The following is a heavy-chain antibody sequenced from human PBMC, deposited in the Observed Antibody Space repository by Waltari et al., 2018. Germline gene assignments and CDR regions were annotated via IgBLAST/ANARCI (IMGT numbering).Heavy chain of an antibody. J-gene: IGHJ3*02. D-gene: IGHD3-16*02. CDR2: INHSGST. CDR1: GGSFSGYY. Sequence: QVQLQQWGAGLLKPSETLSLTCAVSGGSFSGYYWSWIRQPPGKGLEWIGEINHSGSTNYNPSLKSRVTISVDTSKNQFSLKLSSVTTADTAVYYCARGSRDYDYVWGSYRSKDAFDIWGQGTMVTVSS. CDR3: ARGSRDYDYVWGSYRSKDAFDI. V-gene: IGHV4-34*01.